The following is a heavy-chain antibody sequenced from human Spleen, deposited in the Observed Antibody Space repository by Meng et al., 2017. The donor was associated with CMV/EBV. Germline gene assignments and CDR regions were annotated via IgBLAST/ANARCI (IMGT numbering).Heavy chain of an antibody. D-gene: IGHD1-26*01. J-gene: IGHJ4*02. CDR1: GFTFGDYA. CDR2: IRSKAYGGTT. CDR3: TRWYSGSNFDY. V-gene: IGHV3-49*04. Sequence: TVSGFTFGDYAMSWVRQAPGKGLEWVGFIRSKAYGGTTEYAASVKGRFTISRDDSKSIAYLQMNSLKTEDTAVYYCTRWYSGSNFDYWGQGTLVTVSS.